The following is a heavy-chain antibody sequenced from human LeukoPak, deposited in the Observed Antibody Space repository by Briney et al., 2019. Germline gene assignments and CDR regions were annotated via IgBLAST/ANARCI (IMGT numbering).Heavy chain of an antibody. V-gene: IGHV3-21*01. CDR2: ISSSSSYI. D-gene: IGHD2-2*01. CDR1: GFTFSSYS. CDR3: ARGSNCSSTSCQGYYYGMDV. Sequence: AGGSLRLSCAASGFTFSSYSMNWVRQAPGKGLEWVSSISSSSSYIYYADSVKGRFTISREHAKNSLYLQMNSVRAEDTAVYYCARGSNCSSTSCQGYYYGMDVWGQGTTVTVSS. J-gene: IGHJ6*02.